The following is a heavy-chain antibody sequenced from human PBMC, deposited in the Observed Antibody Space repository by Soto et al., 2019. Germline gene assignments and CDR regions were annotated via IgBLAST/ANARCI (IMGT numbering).Heavy chain of an antibody. V-gene: IGHV1-3*01. Sequence: ASVKVSCKASGYTFTSYAMRWVRQAPGQRLEWMGWINAGNGNTKYSQKFQGRVTITRDTSASTAYMELSSLRSEDTAVYYCARGFVGYFDWLLFTGPFDYWGQGTLVTVSS. D-gene: IGHD3-9*01. CDR3: ARGFVGYFDWLLFTGPFDY. CDR1: GYTFTSYA. J-gene: IGHJ4*02. CDR2: INAGNGNT.